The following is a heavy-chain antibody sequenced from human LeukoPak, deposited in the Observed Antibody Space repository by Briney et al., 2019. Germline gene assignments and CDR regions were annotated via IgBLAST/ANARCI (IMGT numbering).Heavy chain of an antibody. CDR3: ARVKRCFDY. D-gene: IGHD2-8*01. CDR2: IYYSGSA. Sequence: SETLSLTCTVSGGSISSSSYYWGWIRQPPGKGLEWIGSIYYSGSAYYNPSFKSRVTISADTSKNQFSLKLSSVTAADTAVYYCARVKRCFDYWGQGTLVTVSS. CDR1: GGSISSSSYY. J-gene: IGHJ4*02. V-gene: IGHV4-39*01.